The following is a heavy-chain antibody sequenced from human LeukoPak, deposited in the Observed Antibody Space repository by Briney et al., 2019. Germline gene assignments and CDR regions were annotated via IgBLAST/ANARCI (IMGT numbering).Heavy chain of an antibody. CDR1: GFTFSSYG. D-gene: IGHD1-26*01. CDR3: AKDSDRTLDY. Sequence: PGGSLRLSCAASGFTFSSYGMHWVRQAPGKGLEWVAFIRYDGSNKYYADSVKGRFTIPRDNSKNTLCLQMNSLRAEDTAVYYCAKDSDRTLDYWGQGTLVTVSS. V-gene: IGHV3-30*02. CDR2: IRYDGSNK. J-gene: IGHJ4*02.